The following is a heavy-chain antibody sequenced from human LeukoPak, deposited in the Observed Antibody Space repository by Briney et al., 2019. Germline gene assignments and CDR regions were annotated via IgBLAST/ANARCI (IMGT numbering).Heavy chain of an antibody. CDR2: ISAYNGNT. D-gene: IGHD5-18*01. V-gene: IGHV1-18*04. CDR3: ARAQWIQLWLISDY. Sequence: GASVKVSCKASGYTFTGYYMHWVRQAPGQGLEWMGWISAYNGNTNYAQKLQGRVTMTTDTSTSTAYMELRSLRSDDTAVYYCARAQWIQLWLISDYWGQGTLVTVSS. J-gene: IGHJ4*02. CDR1: GYTFTGYY.